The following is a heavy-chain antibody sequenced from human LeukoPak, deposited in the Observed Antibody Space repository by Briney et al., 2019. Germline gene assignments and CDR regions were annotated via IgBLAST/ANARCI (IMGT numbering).Heavy chain of an antibody. J-gene: IGHJ5*02. CDR2: IYYSGST. CDR3: EREVAWFDP. V-gene: IGHV4-59*01. CDR1: GGSISSYY. Sequence: SETLSLTCTVSGGSISSYYWSWIRQPPGKGLEWIGYIYYSGSTNYNPSLKSRVTISVDTSKNQFSLKLSSVTAADTAVYYCEREVAWFDPWGQGTLVTVSS. D-gene: IGHD2-15*01.